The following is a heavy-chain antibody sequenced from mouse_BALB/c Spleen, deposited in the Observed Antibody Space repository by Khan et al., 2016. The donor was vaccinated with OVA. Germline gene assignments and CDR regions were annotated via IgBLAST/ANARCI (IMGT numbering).Heavy chain of an antibody. Sequence: EVQLQESGPGLVKPSQSLSLTCTVTGYSITSGYAWNWLRQFPGNKLEWMGYISYSGGTSYNPSLKSRISITRDTSKNQFFLQLNSVTTEDTATYYCARGNYYGYDFDYWGQGTPLTVSS. CDR3: ARGNYYGYDFDY. D-gene: IGHD1-2*01. J-gene: IGHJ2*01. CDR2: ISYSGGT. CDR1: GYSITSGYA. V-gene: IGHV3-2*02.